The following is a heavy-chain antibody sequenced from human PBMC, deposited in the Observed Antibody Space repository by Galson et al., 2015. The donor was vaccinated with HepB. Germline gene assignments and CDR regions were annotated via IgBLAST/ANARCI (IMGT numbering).Heavy chain of an antibody. CDR2: ISSSSSYI. D-gene: IGHD1-26*01. V-gene: IGHV3-21*01. J-gene: IGHJ4*02. CDR3: ARDPWEVTSFDY. CDR1: GFTFSSYS. Sequence: SLRLSCAASGFTFSSYSMNWVRQAPGKGLEWVSSISSSSSYIYYADSVKGRFTISRDNAKNSLYLQMNSLRAEDTAVYYCARDPWEVTSFDYWGQGTLVTVSS.